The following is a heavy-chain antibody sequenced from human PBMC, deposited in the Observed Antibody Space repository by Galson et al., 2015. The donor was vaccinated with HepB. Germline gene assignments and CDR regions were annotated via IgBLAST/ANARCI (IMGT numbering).Heavy chain of an antibody. Sequence: QSGAEMKKPGESLKISCKGSGYSFTSYWIGWVRQMPGQGLEWMGIIYPGDSDTRYSPSFQGQVTISADKSISTAYLQWSSLKASDTAMYYCARQGGDLGYCSGRCYMDVWGKGTTVTVSS. D-gene: IGHD2-15*01. CDR3: ARQGGDLGYCSGRCYMDV. J-gene: IGHJ6*03. V-gene: IGHV5-51*01. CDR2: IYPGDSDT. CDR1: GYSFTSYW.